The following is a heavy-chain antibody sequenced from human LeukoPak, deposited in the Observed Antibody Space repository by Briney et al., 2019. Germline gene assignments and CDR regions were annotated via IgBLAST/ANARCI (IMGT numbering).Heavy chain of an antibody. CDR3: TTGVNYYDSSGYSRFDY. V-gene: IGHV3-15*01. J-gene: IGHJ4*02. CDR1: GFTFSSYA. CDR2: IKSKSDGGTT. Sequence: GGSLRLSCAASGFTFSSYAMSWVRQAPGKGLEWVGRIKSKSDGGTTDYAAPVKGRFTISRDDSKNTLYLQMNSLKTEDTAVYYCTTGVNYYDSSGYSRFDYWGQGTLVTVSS. D-gene: IGHD3-22*01.